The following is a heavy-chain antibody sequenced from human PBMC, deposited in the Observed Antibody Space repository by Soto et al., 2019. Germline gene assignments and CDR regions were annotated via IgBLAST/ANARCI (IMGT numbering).Heavy chain of an antibody. CDR2: IRSKAYGGTT. Sequence: GSLRLSCTASGFTFGDYAMSWFRQAPGKGLEWVGFIRSKAYGGTTEYAASVKGRFTISRDDSKSIAYLQMNSLKTEDTAVYYCTRAYASELPYYYSYYYMDVCGKGTSVTVSS. CDR1: GFTFGDYA. CDR3: TRAYASELPYYYSYYYMDV. D-gene: IGHD3-10*01. V-gene: IGHV3-49*03. J-gene: IGHJ6*03.